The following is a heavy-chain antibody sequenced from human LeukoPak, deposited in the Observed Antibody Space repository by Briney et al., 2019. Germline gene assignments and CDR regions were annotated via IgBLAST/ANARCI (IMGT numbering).Heavy chain of an antibody. D-gene: IGHD6-19*01. Sequence: GGSLRPSCAASGFTFSSYAMSWVRQAPGKGLEWVSAISGSGGSTYYADSVKGRFTISRDNSKNTLYLQMNSLRAEDTAVYYCAVLVFSSGWSFFDYWGQGTLVTVSS. J-gene: IGHJ4*02. CDR3: AVLVFSSGWSFFDY. CDR1: GFTFSSYA. CDR2: ISGSGGST. V-gene: IGHV3-23*01.